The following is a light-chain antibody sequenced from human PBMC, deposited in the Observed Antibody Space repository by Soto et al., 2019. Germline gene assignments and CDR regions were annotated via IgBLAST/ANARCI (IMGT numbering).Light chain of an antibody. CDR2: KVS. J-gene: IGLJ1*01. V-gene: IGLV2-14*01. Sequence: QSVLTQPASVSGSPGQSITISCTGTNSDVGGYNYVSWYQQHPGKAPELMIYKVSHRPSGVSNRFSGPKSDNTASLTISGLQAEDEADYYCSSYTSISTLYVFGTGTKVTAL. CDR1: NSDVGGYNY. CDR3: SSYTSISTLYV.